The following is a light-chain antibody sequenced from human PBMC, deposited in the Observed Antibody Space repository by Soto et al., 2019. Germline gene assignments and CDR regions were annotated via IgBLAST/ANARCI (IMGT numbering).Light chain of an antibody. V-gene: IGKV4-1*01. CDR3: QQYYRTPHT. CDR1: QSLLYSSNNKNY. CDR2: WAS. Sequence: DIVMTQSPVSRAVSLGERATSDCRSSQSLLYSSNNKNYLAWYQHKPGQSPKLLIYWASTRESGVPDRFTGSGSGTYLTLTISSLQAEDVAVYYCQQYYRTPHTFGQGTKLEIK. J-gene: IGKJ2*01.